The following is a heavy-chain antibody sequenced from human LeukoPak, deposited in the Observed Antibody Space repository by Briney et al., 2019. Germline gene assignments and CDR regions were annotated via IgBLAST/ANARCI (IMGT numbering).Heavy chain of an antibody. CDR1: GGSISSGGYS. V-gene: IGHV4-30-2*01. D-gene: IGHD7-27*01. CDR3: ARANWEGYYFDY. CDR2: IYHSGST. J-gene: IGHJ4*02. Sequence: PSETLSLTCAVSGGSISSGGYSWSWIRQPPGKGLEWIGYIYHSGSTYYNPSLKSRVTISVDRSKNQFSLKLSSVTAADTAVYYCARANWEGYYFDYWGQGTLVTVSS.